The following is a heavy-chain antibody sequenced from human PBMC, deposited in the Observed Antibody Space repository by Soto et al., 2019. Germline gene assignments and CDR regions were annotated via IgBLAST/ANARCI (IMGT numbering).Heavy chain of an antibody. D-gene: IGHD6-6*01. Sequence: GGSLRLSCAASGFTFSSYAMSWVRQAPGKGLEWVSAISGSGGSTYYADSVKGRFTISRDNSKNTLYLQMNSLRAEDTAVYYCAKVTGIAARLPYNWFDPWRQGTLVTVSS. CDR1: GFTFSSYA. J-gene: IGHJ5*02. CDR2: ISGSGGST. V-gene: IGHV3-23*01. CDR3: AKVTGIAARLPYNWFDP.